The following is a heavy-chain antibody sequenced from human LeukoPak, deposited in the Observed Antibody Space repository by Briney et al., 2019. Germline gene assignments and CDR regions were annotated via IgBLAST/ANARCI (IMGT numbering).Heavy chain of an antibody. D-gene: IGHD6-13*01. V-gene: IGHV1-2*02. CDR3: AREGIAGVNIHPFDQ. J-gene: IGHJ4*02. Sequence: ASVKVSCKASGYTFTDYYMHWVRQAPGQGLEWMGWINPNSGGTNYAQKFQGRVTMTRDTSISTAYMELSRLRSDDTAVYYCAREGIAGVNIHPFDQWGQGTLVTVSS. CDR1: GYTFTDYY. CDR2: INPNSGGT.